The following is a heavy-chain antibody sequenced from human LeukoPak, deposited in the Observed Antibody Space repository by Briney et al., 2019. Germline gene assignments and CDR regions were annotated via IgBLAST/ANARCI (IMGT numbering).Heavy chain of an antibody. D-gene: IGHD2-2*01. Sequence: PSETLSLTCTDSGASISSYYWSWIRQPPGKGLEWIAYISYSGSTNYNPSLKSRVTISVDTSKNQFSLKLTSVTAADTAVYYCARPSSTSRWYFDLWGRGTLVTVSS. V-gene: IGHV4-59*01. CDR2: ISYSGST. CDR1: GASISSYY. J-gene: IGHJ2*01. CDR3: ARPSSTSRWYFDL.